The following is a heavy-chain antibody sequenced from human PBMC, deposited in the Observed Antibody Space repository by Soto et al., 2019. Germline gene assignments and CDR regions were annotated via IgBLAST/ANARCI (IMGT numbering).Heavy chain of an antibody. CDR3: ARVLATIDYYYYGMDV. Sequence: ASVKVSCKASGYTFTSYGISWVRQAPGQGPEWMGWISAYNGNANYAQKLQGRVTMTRDTSTSTVYMELSSLRSEDTAVYYCARVLATIDYYYYGMDVWGQGTTVTVSS. CDR2: ISAYNGNA. D-gene: IGHD5-12*01. V-gene: IGHV1-18*01. CDR1: GYTFTSYG. J-gene: IGHJ6*02.